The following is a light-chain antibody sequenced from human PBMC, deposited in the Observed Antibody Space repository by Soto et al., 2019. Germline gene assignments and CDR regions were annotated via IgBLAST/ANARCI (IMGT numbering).Light chain of an antibody. J-gene: IGLJ1*01. CDR1: SSNIGSNT. CDR3: AACDDRLDLYV. Sequence: QSVLTQPPSASGTPGQIVAISCSGSSSNIGSNTVTWYQQLPGTAPKLLIYSTSQRSSGVPGRFSGSKSGASASLSISGLQSEAEADYYCAACDDRLDLYVFGTRTKVTVL. CDR2: STS. V-gene: IGLV1-44*01.